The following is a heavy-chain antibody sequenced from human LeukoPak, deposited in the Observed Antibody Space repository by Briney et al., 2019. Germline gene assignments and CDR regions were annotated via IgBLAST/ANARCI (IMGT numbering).Heavy chain of an antibody. CDR1: GFSFSTYS. Sequence: GESLRLSCAASGFSFSTYSMHWVRQAPGKGLEWVSSIDGRSNYKYYADSVKGRFTISRDNAQSSLFLQMNSLRAEDTALYYCAREDDIVGASSAFDVWGQGTMVTVS. D-gene: IGHD1-26*01. J-gene: IGHJ3*01. CDR2: IDGRSNYK. V-gene: IGHV3-21*01. CDR3: AREDDIVGASSAFDV.